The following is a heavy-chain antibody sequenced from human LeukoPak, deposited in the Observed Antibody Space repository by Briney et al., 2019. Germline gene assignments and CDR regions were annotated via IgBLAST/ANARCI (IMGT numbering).Heavy chain of an antibody. J-gene: IGHJ4*02. D-gene: IGHD3-16*02. V-gene: IGHV3-23*01. CDR1: GFTFSSYA. CDR2: ISGSGGST. Sequence: GGSLRLSCAASGFTFSSYAMSWVRQAPGKRLEWVSAISGSGGSTYYADSVKGRFTISRDNSKNTLYLQMNSLRAEDTAVYYCAKDPVDDYVWGSYHFDYWGQGTLVTVSS. CDR3: AKDPVDDYVWGSYHFDY.